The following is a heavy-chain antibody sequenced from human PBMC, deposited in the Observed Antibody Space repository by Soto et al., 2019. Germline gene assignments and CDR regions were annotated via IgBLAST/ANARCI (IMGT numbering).Heavy chain of an antibody. V-gene: IGHV1-18*04. CDR3: ATSYDSGFDP. Sequence: QLQLVQSGAEVERPGASVRVSCKAYGYPFSKYGISWIRQAPGQGLEWMGWIKPDNGDTNYAQKFQDRVTMTTDTSSNTAYMELRSLRSDDTAVYYCATSYDSGFDPWGQGTLVSVSS. J-gene: IGHJ5*02. CDR2: IKPDNGDT. CDR1: GYPFSKYG. D-gene: IGHD5-12*01.